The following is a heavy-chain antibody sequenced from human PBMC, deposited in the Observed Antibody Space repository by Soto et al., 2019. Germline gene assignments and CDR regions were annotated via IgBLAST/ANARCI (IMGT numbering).Heavy chain of an antibody. V-gene: IGHV1-18*01. Sequence: QVQLVQSGAEVKKPGASVKVSCKASGYTFTSYGISWVRQAPGQGLEWLGWISAYNGEINYAQKLQGRGTMTTGTSRSTAYMELRSLRSDDTAVYYCARGSYGDYVDYWGQGTLVTVSS. CDR2: ISAYNGEI. CDR3: ARGSYGDYVDY. J-gene: IGHJ4*02. CDR1: GYTFTSYG. D-gene: IGHD1-26*01.